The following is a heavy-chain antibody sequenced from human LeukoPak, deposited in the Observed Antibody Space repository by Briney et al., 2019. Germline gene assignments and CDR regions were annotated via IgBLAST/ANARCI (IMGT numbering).Heavy chain of an antibody. V-gene: IGHV4-59*08. J-gene: IGHJ4*02. D-gene: IGHD3-22*01. CDR2: IHYSGST. Sequence: SSETLSLTCTVSGDSVNSYYWSWIRQPPGKGLEWIGHIHYSGSTNYNPSLKSRVTISVDTSKNQFSLKLSSVTAADTAVYYCARQHTTTRNYYDSSGYYFGYWGQGTLVTVSS. CDR1: GDSVNSYY. CDR3: ARQHTTTRNYYDSSGYYFGY.